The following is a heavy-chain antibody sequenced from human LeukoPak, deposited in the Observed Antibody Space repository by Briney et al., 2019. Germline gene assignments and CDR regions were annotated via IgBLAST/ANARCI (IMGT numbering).Heavy chain of an antibody. J-gene: IGHJ5*02. CDR2: IRYDGSNK. CDR1: GFTFSSYG. V-gene: IGHV3-30*02. Sequence: GGSLRLSCAASGFTFSSYGMHWVRQAPGKGLEWVAFIRYDGSNKYYADSVKGRFTISRDNSKSTLYLQMNSLRTEDTAVYYCAKDSGSGYYYNWFDPWGQGTLVTVSS. D-gene: IGHD3-22*01. CDR3: AKDSGSGYYYNWFDP.